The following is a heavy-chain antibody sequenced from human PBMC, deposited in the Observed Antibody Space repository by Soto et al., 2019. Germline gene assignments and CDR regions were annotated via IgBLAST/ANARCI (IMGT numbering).Heavy chain of an antibody. CDR1: GFTFSTYG. CDR3: AKEQLAMTVVVADYFDS. Sequence: GGSLRLSCAASGFTFSTYGIHWVRQAPGKGLEWVALISYDGGSKYYGDSVKGRFIISRDNSHNTVSLQMNSLRADDTAVYFCAKEQLAMTVVVADYFDSWGQGTLVTVSA. V-gene: IGHV3-30*18. D-gene: IGHD3-22*01. CDR2: ISYDGGSK. J-gene: IGHJ4*02.